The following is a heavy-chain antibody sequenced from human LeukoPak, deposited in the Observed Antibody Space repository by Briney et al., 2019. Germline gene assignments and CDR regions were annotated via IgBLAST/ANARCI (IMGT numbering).Heavy chain of an antibody. CDR2: INHSGST. J-gene: IGHJ6*03. CDR3: ARRPIAAADYYYYMDV. CDR1: GGSFSGYY. V-gene: IGHV4-34*01. D-gene: IGHD6-13*01. Sequence: SETLSLTCAVYGGSFSGYYWSWIRQPPGKGLEWIGEINHSGSTNYNPSLKSRVTISVDTSKNQFSLKLSSVTAADTAVYYCARRPIAAADYYYYMDVWGKGTTVTISS.